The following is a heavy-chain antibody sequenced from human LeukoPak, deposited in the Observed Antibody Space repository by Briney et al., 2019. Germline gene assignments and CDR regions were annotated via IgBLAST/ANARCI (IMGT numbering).Heavy chain of an antibody. CDR1: GYTFTSYD. CDR2: MNPNSGNT. CDR3: ARARITYYYDSSGYYPDY. J-gene: IGHJ4*02. V-gene: IGHV1-8*01. D-gene: IGHD3-22*01. Sequence: ASVKVSCKASGYTFTSYDINWVRQATGQGLEWMGWMNPNSGNTGYAQKFQGRVTMTTDTSTSTAYMELRSLRSDDTAVYYCARARITYYYDSSGYYPDYWGQGTLVTVSS.